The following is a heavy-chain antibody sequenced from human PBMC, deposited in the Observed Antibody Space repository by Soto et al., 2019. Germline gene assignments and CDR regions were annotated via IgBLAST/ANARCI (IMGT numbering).Heavy chain of an antibody. D-gene: IGHD3-10*01. Sequence: QVQLVQSGAEVKRPGSSVKVSCKASGDTFNFYSINWVRQAPGVGLEWVGRVNPILSISNYAQRFQGRVTMTADKSTSTVYMELRSVRSEDTAFYYCASSYGSGYRAFDYWGQGALVTVSS. CDR3: ASSYGSGYRAFDY. V-gene: IGHV1-69*02. J-gene: IGHJ4*02. CDR2: VNPILSIS. CDR1: GDTFNFYS.